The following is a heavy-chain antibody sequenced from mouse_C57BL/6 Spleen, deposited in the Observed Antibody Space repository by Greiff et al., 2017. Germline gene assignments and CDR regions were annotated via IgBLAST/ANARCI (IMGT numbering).Heavy chain of an antibody. J-gene: IGHJ2*01. CDR3: ARMTPYYFDY. Sequence: VQLVESGPGLVAPSPSLSITCTVSGFSLTSYAISWVRQPPGKGLEWLGVIWPGGGTNYNSAHKSRLSISKDNSKSQVFLKMNSLRTDDTARYYCARMTPYYFDYWGQGTTLTVSS. V-gene: IGHV2-9-1*01. D-gene: IGHD2-13*01. CDR1: GFSLTSYA. CDR2: IWPGGGT.